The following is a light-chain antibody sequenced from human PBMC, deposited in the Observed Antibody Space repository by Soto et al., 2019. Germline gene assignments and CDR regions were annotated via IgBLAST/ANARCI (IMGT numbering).Light chain of an antibody. CDR3: QTWGTGIRV. V-gene: IGLV4-69*01. J-gene: IGLJ2*01. CDR1: SGHSSYA. Sequence: QLVLTQSPSASASLGASVKLTCTLSSGHSSYAIAWHQQQPERGPRYLMNLNSDGSHSKGDGIPERLTGSSSGAERYLTISNLQSEDEADYYCQTWGTGIRVFGGGTKLTVL. CDR2: LNSDGSH.